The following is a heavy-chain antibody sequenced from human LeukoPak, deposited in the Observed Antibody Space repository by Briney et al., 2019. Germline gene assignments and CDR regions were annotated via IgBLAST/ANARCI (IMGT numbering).Heavy chain of an antibody. V-gene: IGHV4-34*01. J-gene: IGHJ6*03. D-gene: IGHD5-18*01. CDR2: INHSGST. CDR3: ARGRVRGYSYGYSRTYYMDV. CDR1: GGSFSAYY. Sequence: NPSETLSLTCAVYGGSFSAYYWSWIRQPPGKGLEWIGEINHSGSTNYNPSLKSRVTISVDTSKNQFSLKLSSVTAADTAVYYCARGRVRGYSYGYSRTYYMDVWGKGTTVTVSS.